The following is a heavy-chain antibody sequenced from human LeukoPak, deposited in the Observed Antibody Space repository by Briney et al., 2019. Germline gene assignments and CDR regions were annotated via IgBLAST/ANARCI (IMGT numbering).Heavy chain of an antibody. Sequence: EASVKVSCKVSGYTLTELSMHWVRQAPGKGLEWMGGFDPEDGETIYAQKFQGRVTMTEDTSTDTAYMELSSLRSEDTAVYYCATLSLIMVRGVSRDYWGQGTLVTVSS. D-gene: IGHD3-10*01. CDR2: FDPEDGET. CDR3: ATLSLIMVRGVSRDY. V-gene: IGHV1-24*01. CDR1: GYTLTELS. J-gene: IGHJ4*02.